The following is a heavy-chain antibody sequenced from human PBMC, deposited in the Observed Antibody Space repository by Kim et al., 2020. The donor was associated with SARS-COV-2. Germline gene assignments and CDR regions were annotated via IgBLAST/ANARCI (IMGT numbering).Heavy chain of an antibody. Sequence: TGNANSNPPLKSRVTISEDTSKNQFSLKLGSVTAADTAVYYCARVSAPGWGQGTLVTVSS. CDR3: ARVSAPG. V-gene: IGHV4-34*01. J-gene: IGHJ4*02. CDR2: TGNA.